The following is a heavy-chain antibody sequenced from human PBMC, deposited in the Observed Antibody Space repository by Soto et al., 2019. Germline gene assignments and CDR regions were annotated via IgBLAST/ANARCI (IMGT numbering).Heavy chain of an antibody. V-gene: IGHV3-9*03. D-gene: IGHD6-6*01. CDR2: ISSNSGAI. J-gene: IGHJ4*02. Sequence: EVQLVESGGGLAQPGRSLRLSCVASGFIFEDYDMHWVRQVPGKGLEWVSSISSNSGAIKYADSVKGRFTLSRDNAKNSMYLEMNSLRVEDMAFYFCVKGTFSSSKVIFDYWGQGTLVTVSS. CDR3: VKGTFSSSKVIFDY. CDR1: GFIFEDYD.